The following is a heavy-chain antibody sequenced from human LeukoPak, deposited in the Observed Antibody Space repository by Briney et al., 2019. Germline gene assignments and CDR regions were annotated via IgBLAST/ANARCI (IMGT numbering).Heavy chain of an antibody. J-gene: IGHJ4*02. CDR3: ARAGSVTYGGNSGDY. D-gene: IGHD4-23*01. CDR2: ISYDGSNK. V-gene: IGHV3-30*04. Sequence: AGGSLRLSCAASGFTFISYAMHWVRQAPGQGLEWVAVISYDGSNKYYADSVKGRFTISRDNSKNTLSLQMNSLRAEDTAVYYCARAGSVTYGGNSGDYWGQGTLVTVSS. CDR1: GFTFISYA.